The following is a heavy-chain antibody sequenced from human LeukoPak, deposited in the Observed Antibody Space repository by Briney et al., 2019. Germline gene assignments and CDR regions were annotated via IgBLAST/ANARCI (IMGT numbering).Heavy chain of an antibody. D-gene: IGHD5-18*01. CDR1: GGSISSGDYY. Sequence: SQTLSLTCTVSGGSISSGDYYWSWTCQPPGEGLEWIGYIYYSGSTYYNPSLKSRVTISVDTSKNQFSLKLSSVTAADTAVYYCASLMDTAMVTSSPHDAFDIWGQGTMVTVSS. V-gene: IGHV4-30-4*01. J-gene: IGHJ3*02. CDR2: IYYSGST. CDR3: ASLMDTAMVTSSPHDAFDI.